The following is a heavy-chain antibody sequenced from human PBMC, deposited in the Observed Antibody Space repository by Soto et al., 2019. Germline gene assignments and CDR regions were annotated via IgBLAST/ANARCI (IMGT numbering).Heavy chain of an antibody. CDR1: GGSISSYY. V-gene: IGHV4-59*01. Sequence: SETLSLTCTVSGGSISSYYWSWIRQPPGKGLEWIGYIYYSGSTNYNPSLKSRVTISVDTSKNQFSLKLSSVTAADTAVYYCGREYYGSGSLPKRSVPNGWFDPWGQGTLVTVSS. J-gene: IGHJ5*02. CDR2: IYYSGST. CDR3: GREYYGSGSLPKRSVPNGWFDP. D-gene: IGHD3-10*01.